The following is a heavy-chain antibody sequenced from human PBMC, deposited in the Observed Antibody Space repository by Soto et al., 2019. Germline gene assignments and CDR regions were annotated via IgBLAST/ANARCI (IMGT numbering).Heavy chain of an antibody. CDR2: ISSNGGST. V-gene: IGHV3-64*02. D-gene: IGHD6-19*01. CDR1: GFTFSSYA. CDR3: ARDKSSSGWPLYYFDY. J-gene: IGHJ4*02. Sequence: EVQLVESGEGLVQPGGSLRLSCAASGFTFSSYAMHWVRQAPGKGLEYVSAISSNGGSTYYADSVKGRFTISRDNSKNTLYLQMGSLRAEDMAVYYCARDKSSSGWPLYYFDYWGQGTLVTVSS.